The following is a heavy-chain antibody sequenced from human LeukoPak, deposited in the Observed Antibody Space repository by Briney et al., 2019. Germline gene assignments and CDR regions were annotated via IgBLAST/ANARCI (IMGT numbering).Heavy chain of an antibody. V-gene: IGHV1-58*01. CDR2: IVGGSGNT. D-gene: IGHD3-22*01. J-gene: IGHJ5*02. CDR1: GFTFPTSA. Sequence: SVTVSCKASGFTFPTSAVQWVRQARGQRLEWIGWIVGGSGNTKYAQKFQERVTITRDMSTTTAYMQLSSLTSEDTAVYYCVADYYDNSGYPYNWFDPWGQGTLVTVSS. CDR3: VADYYDNSGYPYNWFDP.